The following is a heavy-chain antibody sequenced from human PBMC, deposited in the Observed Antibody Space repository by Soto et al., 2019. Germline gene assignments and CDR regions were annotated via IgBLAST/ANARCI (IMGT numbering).Heavy chain of an antibody. CDR3: ARGQEGVVATH. V-gene: IGHV4-34*01. CDR1: GGSLSGYY. J-gene: IGHJ4*02. CDR2: IKDGGRT. D-gene: IGHD5-12*01. Sequence: QVQLQQWGAGLLKPSETLSLNCAVNGGSLSGYYWSWIRQPPGKGLEWIGEIKDGGRTNYSPSLKSRAPISSATSNSPVSLRLYSVTAADTGVYYCARGQEGVVATHWDQGTLVTVSS.